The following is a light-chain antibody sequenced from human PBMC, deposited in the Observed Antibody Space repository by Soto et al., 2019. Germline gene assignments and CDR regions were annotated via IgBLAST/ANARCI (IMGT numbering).Light chain of an antibody. Sequence: QSVLTQPPSASGSPGQSVTISCTGTSSDVGGYNYVSWYQQHPGKAPKLMIYEVTKRPSGVPDRFSGSKSGNTASLTVSGFKAEDEADYYCCSYAGSNNLKVFGPGTKVTAL. CDR3: CSYAGSNNLKV. V-gene: IGLV2-8*01. CDR2: EVT. CDR1: SSDVGGYNY. J-gene: IGLJ1*01.